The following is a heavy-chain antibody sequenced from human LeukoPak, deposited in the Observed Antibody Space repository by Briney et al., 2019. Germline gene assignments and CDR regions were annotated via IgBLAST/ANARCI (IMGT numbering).Heavy chain of an antibody. CDR1: GYTFTGYY. J-gene: IGHJ5*02. Sequence: ASVKVSCKASGYTFTGYYMHWVRQAPGQGLEWMGWINPNSGGTNYAQKFQGWVTMTRDTSISTAYMELSRLRSDDTAVYYCARETYDSSGYYYHWFDPWGQGTLVTVSS. CDR2: INPNSGGT. CDR3: ARETYDSSGYYYHWFDP. D-gene: IGHD3-22*01. V-gene: IGHV1-2*04.